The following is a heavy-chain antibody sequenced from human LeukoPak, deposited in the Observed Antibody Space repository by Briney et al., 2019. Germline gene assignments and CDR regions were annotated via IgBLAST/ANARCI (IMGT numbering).Heavy chain of an antibody. Sequence: SETLSLTCTVSGGSISSSSYYWGWIRQPPGKGLEWIGSIYYCGSTYYNPSLKSRVTISVDTSKNQFSLKLSSVTAADTAVYYCARETGYSSPLDIWGQGTMVTVSS. D-gene: IGHD6-13*01. CDR3: ARETGYSSPLDI. V-gene: IGHV4-39*07. CDR2: IYYCGST. J-gene: IGHJ3*02. CDR1: GGSISSSSYY.